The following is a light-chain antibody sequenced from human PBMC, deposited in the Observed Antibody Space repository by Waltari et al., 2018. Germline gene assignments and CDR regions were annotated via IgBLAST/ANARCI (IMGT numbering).Light chain of an antibody. Sequence: QSALTQPASVSGSPGQSITISCTGTSSDVGAYNYVSWYQRHPGKAPKLIIFDVSNRPSGVSQRFSGSQSGDTASLTISGLQAEDEADYYCSSYTSSSTYVVFGGGTKLTVL. CDR2: DVS. J-gene: IGLJ2*01. V-gene: IGLV2-14*03. CDR3: SSYTSSSTYVV. CDR1: SSDVGAYNY.